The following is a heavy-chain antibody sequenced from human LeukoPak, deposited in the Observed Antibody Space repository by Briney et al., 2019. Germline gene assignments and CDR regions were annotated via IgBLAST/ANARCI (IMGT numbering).Heavy chain of an antibody. V-gene: IGHV3-48*03. CDR3: ARGDYGAFYGMDV. D-gene: IGHD4-17*01. CDR1: GFIFSSHE. CDR2: INTSGRTK. J-gene: IGHJ6*02. Sequence: PGGSLRLSCGASGFIFSSHEMNWVRQAPGKGLDWVSFINTSGRTKYYADSVKGRFTISRDNAQNALYLQMNSLKVEDTAIYYCARGDYGAFYGMDVWGPGTTVTVSS.